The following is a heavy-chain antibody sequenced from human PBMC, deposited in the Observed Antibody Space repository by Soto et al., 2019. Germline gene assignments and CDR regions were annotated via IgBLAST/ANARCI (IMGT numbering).Heavy chain of an antibody. CDR3: ARGAVVHYGMDV. J-gene: IGHJ6*02. Sequence: EVQLVESGGGLVQPGGSLRLSCAASGFTVSSNYMSWVRQAPGKGLEWVSVIYSGGSTYYADSVKGRFTISRDNSKNTLYLQMNSLRAEDTAVYSCARGAVVHYGMDVWGQGTTVTVSS. CDR1: GFTVSSNY. CDR2: IYSGGST. V-gene: IGHV3-66*01. D-gene: IGHD2-2*01.